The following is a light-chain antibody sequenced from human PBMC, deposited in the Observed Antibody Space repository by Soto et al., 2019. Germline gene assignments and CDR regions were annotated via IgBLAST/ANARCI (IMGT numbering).Light chain of an antibody. CDR1: QRLSSW. CDR2: AAS. J-gene: IGKJ4*01. CDR3: QQGSSFPVT. V-gene: IGKV1-12*01. Sequence: DIQMTQSPSSVSASVGDRVTITCRASQRLSSWLSWYQQKPGRAPKLLIYAASTLQSGVPSRFSGSGSGTDFSRTIRSLQPEDFATYYCQQGSSFPVTVGGGNKVEV.